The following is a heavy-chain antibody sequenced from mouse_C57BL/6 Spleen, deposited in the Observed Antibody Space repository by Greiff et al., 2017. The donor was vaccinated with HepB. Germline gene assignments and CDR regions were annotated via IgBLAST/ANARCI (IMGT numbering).Heavy chain of an antibody. CDR2: ISSGSSTI. CDR1: GFTFSDYG. CDR3: ARFYSNYLDV. V-gene: IGHV5-17*01. D-gene: IGHD2-5*01. Sequence: EVKLVESGGGLVKPGGSLKLSCAASGFTFSDYGMHWVRQAPEKGLEWVAYISSGSSTIYYADTVKGRFTISRDNAKNTLFLQMTSLRSEDTAMYYCARFYSNYLDVWGTGTTVTVSS. J-gene: IGHJ1*03.